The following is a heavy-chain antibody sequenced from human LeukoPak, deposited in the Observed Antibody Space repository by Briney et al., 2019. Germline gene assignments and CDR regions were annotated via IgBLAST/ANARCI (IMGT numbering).Heavy chain of an antibody. J-gene: IGHJ6*03. CDR3: ARRNRHYDILTGYYHYYYYMDV. V-gene: IGHV4-39*07. CDR2: IYYSGST. Sequence: SETLSLTCTVSGGSISSSSYYWGWIRQPPGKGLEWIGSIYYSGSTNYNPSLKSRVTISVDTSKNQFSLKLSSVTAADTAVYYCARRNRHYDILTGYYHYYYYMDVWGKGTTVTISS. CDR1: GGSISSSSYY. D-gene: IGHD3-9*01.